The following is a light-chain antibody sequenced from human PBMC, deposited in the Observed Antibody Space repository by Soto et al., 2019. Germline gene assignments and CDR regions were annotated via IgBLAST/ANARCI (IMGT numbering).Light chain of an antibody. CDR1: QDISDV. CDR3: QQFYDLPIT. Sequence: DIQLTQSPSALSASVGDRVTITCQASQDISDVLNWYQQQPGKAPKVLIYDASKLQTGVPSRFSGRGSGKDFTFTISSLQPDDSGTYYCQQFYDLPITFGQGTQLEIK. J-gene: IGKJ5*01. V-gene: IGKV1-33*01. CDR2: DAS.